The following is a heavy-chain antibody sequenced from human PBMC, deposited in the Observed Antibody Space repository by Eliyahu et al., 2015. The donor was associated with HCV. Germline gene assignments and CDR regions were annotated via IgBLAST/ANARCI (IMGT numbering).Heavy chain of an antibody. CDR1: GFXFXPYG. Sequence: QVQLVESGGGVVLPGGFLRLSCAASGFXFXPYGMHWVRQAPGKGLEWVSFIYHDGSNEYYADSVKGRFTVSRDNSKNTLYLQMNSLRAEDTALYYCAKDPGHQPRGYYMDVWGKGTTVTVSS. CDR3: AKDPGHQPRGYYMDV. D-gene: IGHD2-2*01. J-gene: IGHJ6*03. V-gene: IGHV3-30*02. CDR2: IYHDGSNE.